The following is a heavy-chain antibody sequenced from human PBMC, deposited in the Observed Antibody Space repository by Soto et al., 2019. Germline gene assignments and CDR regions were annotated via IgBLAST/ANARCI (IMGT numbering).Heavy chain of an antibody. CDR1: GFTFSSYA. J-gene: IGHJ4*02. CDR3: AKDLRRSYRIWGNFDY. CDR2: ISGSGGST. Sequence: EVQLLESGGGLVQPGGSLRLSCAASGFTFSSYAMSWVRQAPGKGLEWVSAISGSGGSTYYADSVKGRFTISRDNSKNTLYLQMNSLRDEDTAVYYCAKDLRRSYRIWGNFDYWGQGTLVTVSS. V-gene: IGHV3-23*01. D-gene: IGHD3-16*02.